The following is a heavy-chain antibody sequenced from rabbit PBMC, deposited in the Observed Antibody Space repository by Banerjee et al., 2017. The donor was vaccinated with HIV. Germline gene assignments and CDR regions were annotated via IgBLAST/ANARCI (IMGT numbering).Heavy chain of an antibody. CDR3: ARGWGDL. CDR2: IDAGSSGST. V-gene: IGHV1S40*01. J-gene: IGHJ4*01. Sequence: QSLEESGGDLVKPGASLTLTCTASGFSFSSSYWICWVRQAPGKGLEWIGCIDAGSSGSTCYASWAKGRFTISKTSSTTVTLQMTSLTAADTATYFCARGWGDLWGPGTLVTVS. D-gene: IGHD4-1*01. CDR1: GFSFSSSYW.